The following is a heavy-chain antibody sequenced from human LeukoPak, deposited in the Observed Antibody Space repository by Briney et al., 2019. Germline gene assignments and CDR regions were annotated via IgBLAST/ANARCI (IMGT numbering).Heavy chain of an antibody. J-gene: IGHJ4*02. CDR3: ARSSSSHTPDY. CDR2: INPNSGGT. V-gene: IGHV1-2*02. CDR1: RYTFTGYY. Sequence: GASVKVSCKASRYTFTGYYMHWVRQAAGQELEWMGWINPNSGGTNYAQKFQGRVTMTRDTSISTAYMELSRLRSDDTAVYYCARSSSSHTPDYWGEGTLVTVSS. D-gene: IGHD6-6*01.